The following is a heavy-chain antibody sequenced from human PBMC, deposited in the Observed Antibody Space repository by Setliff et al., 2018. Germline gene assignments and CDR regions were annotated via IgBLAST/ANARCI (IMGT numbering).Heavy chain of an antibody. V-gene: IGHV3-74*03. J-gene: IGHJ4*02. Sequence: LRLSCEASGFTFSSYWMHWVRQAPGQGLVWVSRIKTDGSATTYADSVQGRFTISRDNAKNTLYLQMNSLRVEDTAVYYCVRDPDYFETSGYYPLDFWGQGTPVTGSS. CDR3: VRDPDYFETSGYYPLDF. CDR1: GFTFSSYW. D-gene: IGHD3-22*01. CDR2: IKTDGSAT.